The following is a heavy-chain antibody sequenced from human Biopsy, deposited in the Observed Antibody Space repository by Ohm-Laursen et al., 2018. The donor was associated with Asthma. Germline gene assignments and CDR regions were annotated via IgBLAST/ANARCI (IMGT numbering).Heavy chain of an antibody. Sequence: SETLSLTCIVSGDAMSTSGSYWAWIRQSPGKGLEWIGRIYYSGTTYYNPPLESRVTISADTSKNHFSLKVTSVTAADTAVYYCARAVSSSSYWYFDLWGRGDLVTVSS. CDR2: IYYSGTT. D-gene: IGHD6-6*01. V-gene: IGHV4-39*02. J-gene: IGHJ2*01. CDR3: ARAVSSSSYWYFDL. CDR1: GDAMSTSGSY.